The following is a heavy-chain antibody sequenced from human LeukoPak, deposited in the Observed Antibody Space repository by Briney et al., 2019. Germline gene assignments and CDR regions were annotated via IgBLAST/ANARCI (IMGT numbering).Heavy chain of an antibody. D-gene: IGHD2-15*01. J-gene: IGHJ5*02. CDR3: AREICSGGSCYRRHLSWFDP. V-gene: IGHV1-18*01. CDR1: GYTFTSYG. Sequence: ASVKVSCKASGYTFTSYGISWVRQAPGQGLEWMGWISAYNGNTSYAQKLQGRVTMTTDTSTSTAYMELRSLRSDDTAVYYCAREICSGGSCYRRHLSWFDPWGQGTLVTVSS. CDR2: ISAYNGNT.